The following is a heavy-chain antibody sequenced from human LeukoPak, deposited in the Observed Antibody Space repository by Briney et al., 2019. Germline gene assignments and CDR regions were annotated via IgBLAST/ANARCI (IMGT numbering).Heavy chain of an antibody. J-gene: IGHJ3*02. V-gene: IGHV3-66*01. CDR2: IYSSGDT. Sequence: GGSLRLSCAASGFTVSSYYMTWVRQAPGTGLEWVSVIYSSGDTYYADSVKGRFTISRDSSTNTLYLQMNSLRADDTAVYYCARKAGIAMVRGSYAFGIWGQGTMVTVSS. CDR1: GFTVSSYY. CDR3: ARKAGIAMVRGSYAFGI. D-gene: IGHD3-10*01.